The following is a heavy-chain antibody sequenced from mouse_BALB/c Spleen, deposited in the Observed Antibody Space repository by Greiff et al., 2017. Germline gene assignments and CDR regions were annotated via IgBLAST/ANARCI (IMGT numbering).Heavy chain of an antibody. Sequence: VQLQQSGAELVKPGASVKLSCTASGFNIKDTYMHWVKQRPEQGLEWIGRIDPANGNTKYDPKFQGKATITADTSSNTAYLQLSSLTSEDAAVYYCARGYGNYVSFDYWGQGTTLTVSS. J-gene: IGHJ2*01. CDR3: ARGYGNYVSFDY. V-gene: IGHV14-3*02. CDR1: GFNIKDTY. D-gene: IGHD2-1*01. CDR2: IDPANGNT.